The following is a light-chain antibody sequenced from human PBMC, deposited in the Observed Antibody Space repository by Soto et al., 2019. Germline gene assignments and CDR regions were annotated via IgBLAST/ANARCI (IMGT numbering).Light chain of an antibody. CDR1: SSDVGGFKY. J-gene: IGLJ1*01. V-gene: IGLV2-14*01. Sequence: QSALTQPASVSGSPGQSITISCTGTSSDVGGFKYVSWYQHHPDKAPKLIISVGSNRPPGVSTRFSGYKSGNTASLTISGLQAEDEADYHCASYPTRDAPDVFGTGTKLTVL. CDR3: ASYPTRDAPDV. CDR2: VGS.